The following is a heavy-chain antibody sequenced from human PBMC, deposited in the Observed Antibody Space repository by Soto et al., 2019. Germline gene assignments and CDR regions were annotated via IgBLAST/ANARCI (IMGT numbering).Heavy chain of an antibody. CDR2: IIPIFGTA. CDR1: GGTFSSYA. D-gene: IGHD4-4*01. CDR3: ARETATEGYNKGALDY. V-gene: IGHV1-69*01. J-gene: IGHJ4*02. Sequence: QVQLMQSGAEVQKPGSSVKVSCKASGGTFSSYAISWVRQAPGQGLEWMGGIIPIFGTANYAQKFQGRVTITADESTSTAYMELSSLRSEDTAVYYCARETATEGYNKGALDYWGQGTLVTVSS.